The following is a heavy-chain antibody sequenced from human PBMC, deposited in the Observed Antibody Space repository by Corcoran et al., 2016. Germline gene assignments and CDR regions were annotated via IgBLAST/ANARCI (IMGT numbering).Heavy chain of an antibody. Sequence: QVQLVQSGAEVKKPGASVKVSCKASGYTFTGYDISWVRQAPGQGLEWVGWISTYNGNTNYVEKLQGRVTMTTDTSTSTAYMELRSLGSDDTAVYYCARGSSSGSYGMDVWGQGTTVTVSS. D-gene: IGHD3-10*01. CDR2: ISTYNGNT. J-gene: IGHJ6*02. CDR3: ARGSSSGSYGMDV. V-gene: IGHV1-18*01. CDR1: GYTFTGYD.